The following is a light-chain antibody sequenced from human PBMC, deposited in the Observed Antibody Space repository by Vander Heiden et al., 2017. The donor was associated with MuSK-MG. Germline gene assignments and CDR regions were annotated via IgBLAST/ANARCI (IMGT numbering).Light chain of an antibody. V-gene: IGLV3-19*01. CDR2: GKN. Sequence: SSALSQDPAVSGALGETVSSTGKGDSIGSYAASWYQQNPGQAPVLVVYGKNKRPSGIPDRFSGSTSGNTASLTISGPQAEDEAEYYCGSRDSSLNHYVFGTGTKVTVL. J-gene: IGLJ1*01. CDR3: GSRDSSLNHYV. CDR1: SIGSYA.